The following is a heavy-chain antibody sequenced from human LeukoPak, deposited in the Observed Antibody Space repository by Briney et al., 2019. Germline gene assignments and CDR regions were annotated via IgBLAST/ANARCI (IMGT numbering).Heavy chain of an antibody. CDR2: IRSKANSYAT. J-gene: IGHJ6*03. CDR1: GFTFSGSA. V-gene: IGHV3-73*01. Sequence: GGSLRLSCAASGFTFSGSAMHWVRQASGKGLEWVGRIRSKANSYATAYAASVKGRFTISRDDSKNTAYLQMNSLKTEDTAVYYCTRPASNNLMDVWGKGTTVTVSS. D-gene: IGHD1-14*01. CDR3: TRPASNNLMDV.